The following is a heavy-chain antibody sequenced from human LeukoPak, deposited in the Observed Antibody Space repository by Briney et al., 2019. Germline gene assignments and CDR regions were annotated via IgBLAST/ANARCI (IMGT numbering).Heavy chain of an antibody. CDR2: IIPIPGIA. CDR1: GGTFSSYA. V-gene: IGHV1-69*04. J-gene: IGHJ2*01. CDR3: ARKRSWYFDL. Sequence: SSVKVSCKASGGTFSSYAISWVRQAPGQGLEWMGRIIPIPGIANYAQKFQGRVTITADKSTSTAYMELSSLRSEDTAVYYCARKRSWYFDLWGRGTLVTVSS.